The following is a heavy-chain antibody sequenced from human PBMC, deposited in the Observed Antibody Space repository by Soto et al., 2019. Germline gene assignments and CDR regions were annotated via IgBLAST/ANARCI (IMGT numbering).Heavy chain of an antibody. J-gene: IGHJ4*02. CDR2: IDCNDGAT. D-gene: IGHD2-2*01. V-gene: IGHV5-10-1*01. CDR3: AVLLGRPPADPSTLSSPDFYF. Sequence: GESLRIACDDAGSTFIYYCIAWVRETRDKGLEWVGRIDCNDGATNYSPCFQGHVSISLDKSIRTSYLHWRRLPSSYGCICYCAVLLGRPPADPSTLSSPDFYFGGQGTLVTVSS. CDR1: GSTFIYYC.